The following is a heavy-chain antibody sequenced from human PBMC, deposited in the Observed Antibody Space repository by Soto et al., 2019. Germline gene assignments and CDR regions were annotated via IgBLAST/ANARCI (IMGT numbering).Heavy chain of an antibody. J-gene: IGHJ4*02. CDR2: IYYSGST. D-gene: IGHD6-13*01. Sequence: QLQLQESGPGLVKPSETLSLTCTVSGGSISSSSYYWGWIRQPPGKGLEWIGSIYYSGSTYYNPSLKSRVTISVDTSKNQFSLKLSSVTAADTAVYYGARHRTHSSSWVDYWGQGTLVTVSS. CDR3: ARHRTHSSSWVDY. CDR1: GGSISSSSYY. V-gene: IGHV4-39*01.